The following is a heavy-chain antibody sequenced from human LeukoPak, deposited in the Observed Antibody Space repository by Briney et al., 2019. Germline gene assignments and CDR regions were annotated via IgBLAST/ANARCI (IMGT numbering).Heavy chain of an antibody. J-gene: IGHJ4*02. V-gene: IGHV4-59*01. D-gene: IGHD4-17*01. CDR3: TTILFDYGDYFDY. CDR2: IYYSGST. CDR1: GGSISSYY. Sequence: PSETLSLTCTVSGGSISSYYWSWIRQPPGKGLEWIGYIYYSGSTNYNPSLKSRVTISVDTSKNQFSLKLSSVTAADTAVYYCTTILFDYGDYFDYWGQGTLVTVSS.